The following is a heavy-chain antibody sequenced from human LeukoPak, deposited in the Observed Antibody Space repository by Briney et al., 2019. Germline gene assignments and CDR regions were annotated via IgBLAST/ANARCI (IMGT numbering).Heavy chain of an antibody. CDR2: ISYSGST. D-gene: IGHD2-2*01. CDR3: ARPGLGYCSSTSCHNFDS. Sequence: PSETLSLTCTLSGGSISSSSYYWGWIRQPPGKGLEWIGSISYSGSTYYNPSLKSRVTISVDTSKNQFSLKPNSVTAADTAVYHCARPGLGYCSSTSCHNFDSWGQGTLVTVSS. J-gene: IGHJ4*02. CDR1: GGSISSSSYY. V-gene: IGHV4-39*01.